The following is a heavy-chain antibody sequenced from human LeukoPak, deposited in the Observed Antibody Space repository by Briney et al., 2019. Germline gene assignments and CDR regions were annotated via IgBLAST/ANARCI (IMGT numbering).Heavy chain of an antibody. CDR3: ARRSDYADYGYYFDY. Sequence: GGSLRLSCAASGFTVSSNYMSWVRQAPGKGLEWVSVIYSGGSTYYADSAKGRFTISRDNSKNTLYLQMNSLRAEDTAVYYCARRSDYADYGYYFDYWGQGTLVTVSS. CDR2: IYSGGST. V-gene: IGHV3-53*01. D-gene: IGHD4-17*01. J-gene: IGHJ4*02. CDR1: GFTVSSNY.